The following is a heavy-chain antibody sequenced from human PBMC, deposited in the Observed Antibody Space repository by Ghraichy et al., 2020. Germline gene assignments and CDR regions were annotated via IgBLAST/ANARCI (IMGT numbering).Heavy chain of an antibody. J-gene: IGHJ5*02. CDR1: GFSLSTSGMC. CDR3: ARLALGYCSGGSCSRGEWFDP. D-gene: IGHD2-15*01. Sequence: SGPTLVKPTQTLTLTCTFSGFSLSTSGMCVSWIRQPPGKALEWLARIDWDDDKYYSTSLKTRLTISKDTSKNQVVLTMTNMDPVDTATYYCARLALGYCSGGSCSRGEWFDPWGQGTLVTVSS. CDR2: IDWDDDK. V-gene: IGHV2-70*11.